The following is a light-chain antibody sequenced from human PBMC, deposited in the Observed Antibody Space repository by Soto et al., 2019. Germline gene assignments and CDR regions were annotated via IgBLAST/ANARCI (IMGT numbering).Light chain of an antibody. Sequence: VLTQSPVTLSLSPGERATLSCRASQDVGTYVAWYQVRGGQAPRLLISGASKRATGIPDRINGGGSGADFILTVSRLEPEDFAVYYCQQYGSSPETFGQGTKVEIK. CDR1: QDVGTY. CDR2: GAS. CDR3: QQYGSSPET. J-gene: IGKJ1*01. V-gene: IGKV3-20*01.